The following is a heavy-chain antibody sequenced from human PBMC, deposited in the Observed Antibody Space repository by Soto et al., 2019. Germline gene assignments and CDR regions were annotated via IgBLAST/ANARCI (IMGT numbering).Heavy chain of an antibody. J-gene: IGHJ6*02. Sequence: QVQLVQSGVEVKKPGASVKVSCKAFGYTFISHGISWVRQAPGQGLEWLGWISPYNGNTNYAQQFQGRVTMTTDTSTNTAYMELRSLRSDDTAVYYCARDRGGAITGASSMDVWGQGTTVTVPS. V-gene: IGHV1-18*01. CDR1: GYTFISHG. CDR3: ARDRGGAITGASSMDV. D-gene: IGHD1-20*01. CDR2: ISPYNGNT.